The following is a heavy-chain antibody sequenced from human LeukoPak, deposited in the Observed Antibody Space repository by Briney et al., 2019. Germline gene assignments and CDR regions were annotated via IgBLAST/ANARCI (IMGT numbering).Heavy chain of an antibody. Sequence: GGSLRLSCAASGFTVSSNYMGWVRQAPGKGLEWVSVIYSGGSAYYADSVKGRFTISRDNSKSTLYLQMNSLRAEDTAVYYCAREGAAGGVDYWGRGALVTVSS. CDR3: AREGAAGGVDY. D-gene: IGHD6-13*01. V-gene: IGHV3-66*01. J-gene: IGHJ4*02. CDR2: IYSGGSA. CDR1: GFTVSSNY.